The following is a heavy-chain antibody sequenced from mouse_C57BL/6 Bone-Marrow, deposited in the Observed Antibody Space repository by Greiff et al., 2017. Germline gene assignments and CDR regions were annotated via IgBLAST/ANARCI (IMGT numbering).Heavy chain of an antibody. CDR3: ARRLLLRYLFDY. Sequence: VQLVESGPELVKPGASVKISCKASGYTFTDYYINWVKQRPGQGLEWIGWIFPGSGSTYYNEKFKGKATLTVDKSSSTAYMLLSSLTSEDSAVYFCARRLLLRYLFDYWGQGTTLTVSS. D-gene: IGHD1-1*01. V-gene: IGHV1-75*01. J-gene: IGHJ2*01. CDR2: IFPGSGST. CDR1: GYTFTDYY.